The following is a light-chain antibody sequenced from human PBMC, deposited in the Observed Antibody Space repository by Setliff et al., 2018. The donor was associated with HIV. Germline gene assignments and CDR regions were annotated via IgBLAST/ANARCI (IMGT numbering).Light chain of an antibody. Sequence: QPALTQPASVSGSPGQSITISCTGTTSDVGAYDYVSWYQQHPGKAPKLLIYEVNNRPSGVSTRFSGSKSGNTASLTISGLQAEDEADYHCSSYTTTSTVVFGGGTKVTVL. CDR1: TSDVGAYDY. J-gene: IGLJ2*01. CDR3: SSYTTTSTVV. CDR2: EVN. V-gene: IGLV2-14*01.